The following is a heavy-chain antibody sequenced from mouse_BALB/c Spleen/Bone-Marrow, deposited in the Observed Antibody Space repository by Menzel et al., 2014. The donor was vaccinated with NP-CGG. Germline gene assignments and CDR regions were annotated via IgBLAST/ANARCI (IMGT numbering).Heavy chain of an antibody. CDR1: GYAFTNYL. D-gene: IGHD2-3*01. CDR3: ARSIYDGYSEAMDY. CDR2: INPRSGGI. J-gene: IGHJ4*01. V-gene: IGHV1-54*03. Sequence: QVQLQQSGTDLVGPGTSVKVSCKASGYAFTNYLIEWIKQRPGQGLEWIGVINPRSGGINYNERFKGKATLTADKSSSTAYMQLSSLTSDDSAVYFCARSIYDGYSEAMDYWGQGTSVTVSS.